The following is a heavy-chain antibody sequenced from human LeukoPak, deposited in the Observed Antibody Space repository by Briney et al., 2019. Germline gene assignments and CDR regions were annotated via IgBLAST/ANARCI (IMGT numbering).Heavy chain of an antibody. D-gene: IGHD3-3*01. J-gene: IGHJ4*02. CDR2: ISGSGGST. CDR3: AKGVNHALEYYDFWSGYYYFDY. Sequence: PGGSLRLSCAASGFTFSSYAMSWVRQAPGKGLEWVSAISGSGGSTYYADSVKGRFTISRDNSKNTLYLQMNSLRAEDTAVYYCAKGVNHALEYYDFWSGYYYFDYWGQGTLVTVSS. CDR1: GFTFSSYA. V-gene: IGHV3-23*01.